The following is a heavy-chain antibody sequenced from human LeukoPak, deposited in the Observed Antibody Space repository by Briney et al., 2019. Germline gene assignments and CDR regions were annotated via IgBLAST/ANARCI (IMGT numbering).Heavy chain of an antibody. Sequence: PSETLSLTCTVSGGSVSSGSYYWSWIRQPPGKGLEWIGYIYYSGSTNYNPSLKSRVTISVDTSKNQFSLKLSSVTAADTAVYYCAREIGWLVRGYFDCWGQGTLVAVSS. CDR1: GGSVSSGSYY. V-gene: IGHV4-61*01. J-gene: IGHJ4*02. CDR3: AREIGWLVRGYFDC. D-gene: IGHD6-19*01. CDR2: IYYSGST.